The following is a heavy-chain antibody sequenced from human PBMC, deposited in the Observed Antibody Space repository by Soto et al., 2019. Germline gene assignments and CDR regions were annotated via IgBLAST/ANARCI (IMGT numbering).Heavy chain of an antibody. V-gene: IGHV3-33*01. CDR3: ARDTIRPDILTGYYPNDY. CDR2: IWYDGSNK. J-gene: IGHJ4*02. Sequence: QVQLVESGGGVVQPGRSLRLSCAASGFTFSSYGMHWVRQAPGKGLEWVAVIWYDGSNKYYADSVKGRFTISRDNSKNTLYLQMNSLRAEDTAVYYCARDTIRPDILTGYYPNDYWGQGTLVTVSS. CDR1: GFTFSSYG. D-gene: IGHD3-9*01.